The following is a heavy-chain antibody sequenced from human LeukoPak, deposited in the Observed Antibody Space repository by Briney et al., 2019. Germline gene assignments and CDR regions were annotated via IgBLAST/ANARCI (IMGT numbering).Heavy chain of an antibody. D-gene: IGHD5-12*01. CDR2: IYHSGST. CDR1: GGSISSSNW. Sequence: SETLSLTCAVSGGSISSSNWWSWVRQPPGKGLEWIGEIYHSGSTNYNPSLKSRVTISVDKSKNQFSLKLSPVTAADTAVYYCARSPYRGYDFDYWGQGTLVTVSS. V-gene: IGHV4-4*02. CDR3: ARSPYRGYDFDY. J-gene: IGHJ4*02.